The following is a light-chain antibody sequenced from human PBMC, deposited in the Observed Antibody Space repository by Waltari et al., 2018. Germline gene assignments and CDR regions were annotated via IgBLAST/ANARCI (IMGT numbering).Light chain of an antibody. CDR3: QKYERLPAT. Sequence: EIVLTQSPGTLSLSPGERATLSCRASQSVGRSLVWYQQKPGQAPRLLIYHASTRATGSPDRFRGSGSGTDFSLTISRLEPEDFAVYYCQKYERLPATFGQGTKVEIK. J-gene: IGKJ1*01. V-gene: IGKV3-20*01. CDR1: QSVGRS. CDR2: HAS.